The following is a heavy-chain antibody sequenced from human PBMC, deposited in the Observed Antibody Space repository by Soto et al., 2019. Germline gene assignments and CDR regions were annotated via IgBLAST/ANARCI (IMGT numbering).Heavy chain of an antibody. CDR2: INSDVSST. V-gene: IGHV3-74*01. Sequence: GGSLRLSCAASGFTFSNYWMHWVRQAPGKGLVWVSRINSDVSSTSYADSVKGRFTISRDNAKNTLFLQMNSLRAEDTAVYYCARDRDNGNYESIGYWGQGTLVSVSS. CDR3: ARDRDNGNYESIGY. J-gene: IGHJ4*02. CDR1: GFTFSNYW. D-gene: IGHD4-17*01.